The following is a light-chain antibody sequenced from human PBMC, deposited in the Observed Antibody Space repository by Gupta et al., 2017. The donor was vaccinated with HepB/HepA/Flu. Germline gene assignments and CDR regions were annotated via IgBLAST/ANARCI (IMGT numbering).Light chain of an antibody. CDR2: VAC. Sequence: DIQMTHSPSSLSASVGDRVSIPCRARQSINNSLNWYQQEPGKGPKLLIYVACEVQRGVPSRFSGCGTGLALTLSILEPQPEDFAYYYCQQKSRTRITFGGGTKVEIK. V-gene: IGKV1-39*01. CDR3: QQKSRTRIT. J-gene: IGKJ4*01. CDR1: QSINNS.